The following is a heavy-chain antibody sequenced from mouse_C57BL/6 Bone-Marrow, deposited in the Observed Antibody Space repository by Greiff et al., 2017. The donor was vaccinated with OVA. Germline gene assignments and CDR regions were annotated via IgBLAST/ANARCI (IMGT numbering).Heavy chain of an antibody. Sequence: DVHLVESGGGLVKPGGSLKLSCAASGFTFSSYAMSWVRQTPEKRLEWVATISDGGSYTYYPDNVKGRFTISRDNAKNNLYLQMSHLKSEDTAMYYCARVLYYFDYWCQGTTLTVSS. V-gene: IGHV5-4*01. J-gene: IGHJ2*01. CDR3: ARVLYYFDY. CDR1: GFTFSSYA. CDR2: ISDGGSYT.